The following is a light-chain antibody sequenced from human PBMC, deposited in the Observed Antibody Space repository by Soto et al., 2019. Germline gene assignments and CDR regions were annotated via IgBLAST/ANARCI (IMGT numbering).Light chain of an antibody. CDR3: AAWDDSLSGQV. CDR1: SSNIGANY. Sequence: QSVLTQPPSASETPGQRVTISCSGSSSNIGANYVYWYQQLPETAPKLLIYANNRRPSGVPDRISGSKSGTSASLAISGLRSEDEAEYYCAAWDDSLSGQVFGTVTKLTVL. CDR2: ANN. J-gene: IGLJ1*01. V-gene: IGLV1-47*01.